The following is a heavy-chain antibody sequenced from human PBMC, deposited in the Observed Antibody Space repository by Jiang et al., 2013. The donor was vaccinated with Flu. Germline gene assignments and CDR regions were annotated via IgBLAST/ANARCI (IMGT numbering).Heavy chain of an antibody. V-gene: IGHV4-39*07. Sequence: TCTVSGGSFNSDSYYWGWIRQPPGKALEWIGGIYHTGSSYSRPSLKSRVTIFVDTSKNQFSLKVTSVTAADTAVYYCARAQKYSGFELPYFDYWGQGRLVTVSS. CDR1: GGSFNSDSYY. D-gene: IGHD5-12*01. J-gene: IGHJ4*02. CDR2: IYHTGSS. CDR3: ARAQKYSGFELPYFDY.